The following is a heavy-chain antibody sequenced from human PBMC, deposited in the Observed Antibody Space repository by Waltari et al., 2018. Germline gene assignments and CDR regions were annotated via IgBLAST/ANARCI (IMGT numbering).Heavy chain of an antibody. Sequence: QVQLQESGPGLVKPSETLSLTCAVSGYSIRSGYYWGWIRQPPGKGLEWIGSIYHSGSTYYNPSLKSRVTISVDTSKNQFSLKLSSVTAADTAVYYCARVRLLWFRELSDAFDIWGQGTMVTVSS. CDR2: IYHSGST. V-gene: IGHV4-38-2*01. CDR3: ARVRLLWFRELSDAFDI. D-gene: IGHD3-10*01. CDR1: GYSIRSGYY. J-gene: IGHJ3*02.